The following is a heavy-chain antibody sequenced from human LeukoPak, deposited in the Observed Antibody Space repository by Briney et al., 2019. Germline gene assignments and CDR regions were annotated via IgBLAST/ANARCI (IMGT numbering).Heavy chain of an antibody. CDR3: AREGRAYCSSTSCYDYYYYMDV. CDR2: ISSSGSTI. Sequence: PGGSLRLSCAASGFTFSSYEMNWVRQAPGKGLEWVSYISSSGSTIYYADSVKGRFTISRDNAKNSLYLQMNSLRAEDTAVYYCAREGRAYCSSTSCYDYYYYMDVWGKGTTITISS. J-gene: IGHJ6*03. CDR1: GFTFSSYE. D-gene: IGHD2-2*01. V-gene: IGHV3-48*03.